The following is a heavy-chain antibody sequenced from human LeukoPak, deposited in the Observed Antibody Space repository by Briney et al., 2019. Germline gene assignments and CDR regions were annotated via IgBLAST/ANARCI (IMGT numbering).Heavy chain of an antibody. CDR2: IVGSGSST. J-gene: IGHJ4*02. CDR1: GLSFSGYA. CDR3: ARAAYGDFY. Sequence: PGGSLRLSCAASGLSFSGYAMAWVRQAPGKGLEWVSTIVGSGSSTYYADSMKGRFTISRDNSKNTLYLQINSLRAADTAVYYCARAAYGDFYWGQGTLVTVSS. V-gene: IGHV3-23*01. D-gene: IGHD4-17*01.